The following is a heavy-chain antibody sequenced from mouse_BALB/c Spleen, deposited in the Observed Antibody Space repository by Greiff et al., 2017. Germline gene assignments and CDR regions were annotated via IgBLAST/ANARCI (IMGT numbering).Heavy chain of an antibody. V-gene: IGHV14-3*02. CDR1: GFNIKDTY. J-gene: IGHJ4*01. CDR2: IDPANGNT. Sequence: EVQLQQSGAELVKPGASVKLSCTASGFNIKDTYMHWVKQRPEQGLEWIGRIDPANGNTKYDPKFQGKATITADTSSNTAYLQLSSLTSEDTAVYYCALYGNYDYAMDYWGQGTSVTVSS. D-gene: IGHD2-10*02. CDR3: ALYGNYDYAMDY.